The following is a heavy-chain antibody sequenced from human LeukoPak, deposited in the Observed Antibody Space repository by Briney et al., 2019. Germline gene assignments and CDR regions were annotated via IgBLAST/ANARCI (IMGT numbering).Heavy chain of an antibody. Sequence: PGGSLRLSCAASGFTFSSYGMHWVRQAPGQGLEWVSFIRYDGSNKYYADSVKGRFTISRDNSKNTMYLQMHSLRAEDTAVYYCAKEPHTSDTYVYAMDVWGQGTTVTVSS. CDR1: GFTFSSYG. J-gene: IGHJ6*02. CDR3: AKEPHTSDTYVYAMDV. V-gene: IGHV3-30*02. CDR2: IRYDGSNK. D-gene: IGHD6-19*01.